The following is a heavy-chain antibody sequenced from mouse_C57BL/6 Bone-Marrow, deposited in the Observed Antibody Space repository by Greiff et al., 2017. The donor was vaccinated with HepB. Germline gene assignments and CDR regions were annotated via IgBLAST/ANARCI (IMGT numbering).Heavy chain of an antibody. CDR1: GYAFSSYW. V-gene: IGHV1-80*01. CDR3: ARRGYYYGSRGDFDY. D-gene: IGHD1-1*01. CDR2: IYPGDGDT. J-gene: IGHJ2*01. Sequence: VQLQQSGAELVKPGASVKISCKASGYAFSSYWMNWVKQRPGKGLEWIGQIYPGDGDTNYNGMFKGKAPLTADKSSSTAYMQLSSLTSEDSAVYFCARRGYYYGSRGDFDYWGQGTTLTVSS.